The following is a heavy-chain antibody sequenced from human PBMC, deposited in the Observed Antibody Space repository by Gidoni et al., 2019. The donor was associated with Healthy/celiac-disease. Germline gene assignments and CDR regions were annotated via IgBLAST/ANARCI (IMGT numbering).Heavy chain of an antibody. Sequence: EVQLVESGGGLVKPGGSLRLSCAASGFTFSSYSMNWFRQAPGKGLEWVPSISSSSSYIYYADSVKGRFTISRDNAKNSLYLQMNSLRAEYTAVYYCARGRMSTIDIVLMVPNSDDAFDIWGQGTMVTVSS. D-gene: IGHD2-8*01. CDR2: ISSSSSYI. J-gene: IGHJ3*02. CDR1: GFTFSSYS. V-gene: IGHV3-21*01. CDR3: ARGRMSTIDIVLMVPNSDDAFDI.